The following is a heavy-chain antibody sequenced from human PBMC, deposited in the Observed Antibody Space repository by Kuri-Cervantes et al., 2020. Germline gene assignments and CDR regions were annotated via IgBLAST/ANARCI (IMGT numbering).Heavy chain of an antibody. Sequence: GGSLRLSCAASGFTSSSYAMHWVRQAPGKGLEWVAVISYDGSNKYYADSVKGRFTISRDNSKNTLYLQMNSLRAEDTAVYYCARDYLEVFGVVINYYYYYYMDVWGKGTTVTVSS. J-gene: IGHJ6*03. D-gene: IGHD3-3*01. CDR3: ARDYLEVFGVVINYYYYYYMDV. CDR1: GFTSSSYA. V-gene: IGHV3-30-3*01. CDR2: ISYDGSNK.